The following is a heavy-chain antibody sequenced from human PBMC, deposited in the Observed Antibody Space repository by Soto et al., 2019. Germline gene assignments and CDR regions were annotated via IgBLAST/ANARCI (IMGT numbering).Heavy chain of an antibody. V-gene: IGHV3-23*01. CDR2: ISGSGGST. CDR1: GFTFSSYA. CDR3: AKDYDILTGYSSGMDV. D-gene: IGHD3-9*01. Sequence: GGSLRLSCAASGFTFSSYAMSWVRQAPGKGLEWVSAISGSGGSTYYADSVKGRFTISRDNSKNTLYLQMNSLRAEDTAVYYCAKDYDILTGYSSGMDVWGRGTTVTVSS. J-gene: IGHJ6*02.